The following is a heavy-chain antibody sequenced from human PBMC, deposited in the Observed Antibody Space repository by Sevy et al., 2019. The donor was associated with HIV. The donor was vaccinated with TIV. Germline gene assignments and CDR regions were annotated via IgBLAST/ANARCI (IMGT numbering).Heavy chain of an antibody. CDR3: ARRKDFDI. V-gene: IGHV4-59*08. CDR2: VYYTEGT. Sequence: SETLSLTCTVSGGSINSDHWNWIRQPPGGGLEWIGYVYYTEGTNYNPSLKHRVTISVDRTKIKSSLKLTSVTAADTAGYYCARRKDFDIWGQGTMVTVSS. J-gene: IGHJ3*02. CDR1: GGSINSDH.